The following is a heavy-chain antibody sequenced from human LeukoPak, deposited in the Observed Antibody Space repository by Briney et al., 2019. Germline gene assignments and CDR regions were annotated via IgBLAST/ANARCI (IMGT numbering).Heavy chain of an antibody. CDR3: AKDSYGDYVEGPVDY. Sequence: GGSLRLSCAASGFTFSSYAMSWVRQAPGKGLEWVSAISGSGGSTYYADSVKGRFTISRDNSENTLYLQMNSLRAEDTAVYYCAKDSYGDYVEGPVDYRGQGTLVTVSS. CDR1: GFTFSSYA. V-gene: IGHV3-23*01. D-gene: IGHD4-17*01. J-gene: IGHJ4*02. CDR2: ISGSGGST.